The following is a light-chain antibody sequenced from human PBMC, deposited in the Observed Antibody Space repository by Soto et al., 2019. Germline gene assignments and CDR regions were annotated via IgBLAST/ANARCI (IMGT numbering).Light chain of an antibody. CDR1: QSLLHSNGYNH. V-gene: IGKV2-28*01. Sequence: DIVMTQSPLSLPVTPGEPASIFCKSSQSLLHSNGYNHLDWYLQKPGQSPQLLIYMGSHRASGVPDRFSGSGSGTDFTLKISRVEAEDFGVYSCMQALQIRTFGQGTKVDIK. CDR2: MGS. CDR3: MQALQIRT. J-gene: IGKJ2*01.